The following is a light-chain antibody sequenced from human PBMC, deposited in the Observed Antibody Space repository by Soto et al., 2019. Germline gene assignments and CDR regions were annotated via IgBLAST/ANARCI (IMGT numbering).Light chain of an antibody. J-gene: IGKJ1*01. CDR3: QQYGSSPRS. CDR1: QSVSSIY. Sequence: EIVLTQSPGTLSLSPGERATLSCRASQSVSSIYLAWYQQKPGQAPRLLIYGASTRATGIPARFSGSGSGTDFTLTISRLEPEDFAVYYCQQYGSSPRSFGQGTKVDIK. CDR2: GAS. V-gene: IGKV3-20*01.